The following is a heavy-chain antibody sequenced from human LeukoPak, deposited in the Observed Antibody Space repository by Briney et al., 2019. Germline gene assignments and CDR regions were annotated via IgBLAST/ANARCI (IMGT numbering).Heavy chain of an antibody. CDR1: RYTFTSYY. CDR2: INPSGGST. CDR3: ARSMVRVPGDP. V-gene: IGHV1-46*03. Sequence: ASVKVSCKASRYTFTSYYMHWVRQAPGQGLEWMGIINPSGGSTSYAQKFQGRVTMTRDTSTSTVYMELSSLRSEDTAVYYCARSMVRVPGDPWGQGTLVTVSS. J-gene: IGHJ5*02. D-gene: IGHD3-10*01.